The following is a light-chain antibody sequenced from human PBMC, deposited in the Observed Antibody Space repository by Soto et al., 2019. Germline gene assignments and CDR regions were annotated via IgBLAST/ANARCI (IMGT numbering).Light chain of an antibody. V-gene: IGKV3-15*01. J-gene: IGKJ4*01. CDR2: GAS. CDR1: QSVSSN. Sequence: EIVMTQSPATLSVSPGERATLSCRASQSVSSNLAWYQQKPGQTPRLLVFGASTRATGIPARFSGSGSGTEFTLTISSLQSEDVAVYYCQQYNTWPPLTFGGGNKVEIK. CDR3: QQYNTWPPLT.